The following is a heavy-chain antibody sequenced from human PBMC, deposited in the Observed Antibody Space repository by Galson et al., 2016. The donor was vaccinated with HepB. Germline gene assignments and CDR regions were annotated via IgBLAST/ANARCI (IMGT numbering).Heavy chain of an antibody. CDR2: IYYSGIT. CDR1: GASMSSSSPY. J-gene: IGHJ5*02. CDR3: ARRMLGFDP. Sequence: ETLSLTCTVSGASMSSSSPYWGWIRQPPGKGLEWIGSIYYSGITYYKPSLKSRVTISVDMSKNQFSLKLRSVTDADTAVYYCARRMLGFDPWGQGTLVTVSS. D-gene: IGHD3-10*02. V-gene: IGHV4-39*01.